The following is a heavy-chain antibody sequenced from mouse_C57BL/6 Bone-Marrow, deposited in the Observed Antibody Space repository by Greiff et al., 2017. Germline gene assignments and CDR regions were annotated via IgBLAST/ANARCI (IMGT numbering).Heavy chain of an antibody. CDR1: GFTFSNYW. CDR3: TVGSSYVGYFDV. D-gene: IGHD1-1*01. V-gene: IGHV6-3*01. J-gene: IGHJ1*03. Sequence: EVQGVESGGGLVQPGGSMKLSCVASGFTFSNYWMNWVRQSPEKGLEWVAQIRLKSDNYATHYAESVKGRFTISRDDSKSIVYLQMNNLRAEDTGIYYCTVGSSYVGYFDVWGTGTTVTVSS. CDR2: IRLKSDNYAT.